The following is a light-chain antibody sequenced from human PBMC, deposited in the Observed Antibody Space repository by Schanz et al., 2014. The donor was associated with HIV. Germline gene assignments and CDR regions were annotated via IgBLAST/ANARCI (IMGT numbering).Light chain of an antibody. Sequence: QSALIQPASVSGSPGQSITISCTGTSSDIGAYNYVSWYQQHPGKAPKLMIYDVNIRPSGVSNRFSGSKSGNTASLTISGLQAEDEGDYYCSSYTSTNTLVVLGGGTKLTVL. J-gene: IGLJ2*01. CDR2: DVN. CDR1: SSDIGAYNY. V-gene: IGLV2-14*03. CDR3: SSYTSTNTLVV.